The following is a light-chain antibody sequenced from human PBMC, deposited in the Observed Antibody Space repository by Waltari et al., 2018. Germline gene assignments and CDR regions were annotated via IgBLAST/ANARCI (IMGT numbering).Light chain of an antibody. CDR1: SSDAGRYKL. Sequence: QSALTQPASVSGSPGQSITLSFTGPSSDAGRYKLSPWYQQHPGKAPKLMIYEVSKRPSGVSNRFSGSKSGNTASLTISGLQAEDEADYYCCSYAGSSTFYVFGNGTKVTVL. CDR2: EVS. V-gene: IGLV2-23*02. J-gene: IGLJ1*01. CDR3: CSYAGSSTFYV.